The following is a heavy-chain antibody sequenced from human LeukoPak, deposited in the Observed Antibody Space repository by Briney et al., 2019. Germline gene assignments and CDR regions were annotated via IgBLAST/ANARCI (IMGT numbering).Heavy chain of an antibody. D-gene: IGHD2-2*01. CDR3: ARDGYCSSTSCYYSFDI. Sequence: RTSETLSLTCAVSGGSISSSNWWSWVRQPPGKGLEWIGEIYHSGSTNYNPSLKSRVTISVDKSKNQFSLKLSSVTAADTAVYYCARDGYCSSTSCYYSFDIWGQGTMVTVSS. V-gene: IGHV4-4*02. CDR2: IYHSGST. CDR1: GGSISSSNW. J-gene: IGHJ3*02.